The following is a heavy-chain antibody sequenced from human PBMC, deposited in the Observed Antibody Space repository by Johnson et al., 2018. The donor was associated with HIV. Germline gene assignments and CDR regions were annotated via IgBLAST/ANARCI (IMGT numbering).Heavy chain of an antibody. CDR1: GFTFSSYG. J-gene: IGHJ3*02. CDR3: ARASRSWYFAFDI. D-gene: IGHD6-13*01. CDR2: ISYDGSNK. Sequence: QVQLVESGGGVVQPGRSLRLSCAASGFTFSSYGMHWVRQAPGKGLEWVAVISYDGSNKYYADSVKGRFTISRDNSKNTLYLQMNSLRAEDTAVYYCARASRSWYFAFDIWGQGTMVTVSS. V-gene: IGHV3-30*03.